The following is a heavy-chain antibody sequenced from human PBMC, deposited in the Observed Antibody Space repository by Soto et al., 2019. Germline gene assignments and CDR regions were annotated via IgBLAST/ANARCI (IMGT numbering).Heavy chain of an antibody. CDR1: GYSISSGYY. V-gene: IGHV4-38-2*01. J-gene: IGHJ5*02. D-gene: IGHD4-17*01. CDR2: IYHSGST. Sequence: SETLSLTCAVSGYSISSGYYWGWIRQPPGKGLEWIGSIYHSGSTYYNPSLKSRVTISVDTSKNQFSLKLSSVTAADTAVYYCARARPGGQDDYGEYPKRSGWFDPWGQGTLVTVSS. CDR3: ARARPGGQDDYGEYPKRSGWFDP.